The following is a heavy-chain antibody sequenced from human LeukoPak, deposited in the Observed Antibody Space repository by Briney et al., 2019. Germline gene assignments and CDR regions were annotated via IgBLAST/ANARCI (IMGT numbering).Heavy chain of an antibody. V-gene: IGHV3-74*01. J-gene: IGHJ3*02. Sequence: QSGGSLRLSCAASGFTFSRSWMHWVRQAPGKGLVWVSRINADGSTTSYADSVKGRFTISRDNSKNTLCLQMNSLRAEDTAVYYCARAKAPGYYDSSGYYDAFDIWGQGTMVTVSS. CDR2: INADGSTT. CDR1: GFTFSRSW. CDR3: ARAKAPGYYDSSGYYDAFDI. D-gene: IGHD3-22*01.